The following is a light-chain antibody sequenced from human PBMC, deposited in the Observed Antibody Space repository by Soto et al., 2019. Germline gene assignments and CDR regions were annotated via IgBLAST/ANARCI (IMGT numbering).Light chain of an antibody. CDR2: SNN. CDR1: SSNIGSNT. CDR3: AAWDDCLNGGV. J-gene: IGLJ1*01. V-gene: IGLV1-44*01. Sequence: QSVLTQPPSASGTPGQRVTISCSGSSSNIGSNTVNWYRQLPGTAPKLLIYSNNQRPSGVPDRFSGSKSGTSASLAISGLQSEDEADYYCAAWDDCLNGGVFGTGTKVTVL.